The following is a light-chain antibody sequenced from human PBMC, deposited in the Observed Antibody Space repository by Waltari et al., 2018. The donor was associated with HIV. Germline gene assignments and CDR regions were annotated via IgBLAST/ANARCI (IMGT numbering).Light chain of an antibody. V-gene: IGLV1-47*01. J-gene: IGLJ2*01. CDR3: AAWDDSLSGPV. CDR2: RNN. CDR1: SSNLGSNY. Sequence: QSVLTQPPSASGTPGQRVTISCSGSSSNLGSNYVYWYQQLPGTAPKLLIYRNNQQPSGVPDRFSGSKSGTSASLAISGLRSEDEADYYCAAWDDSLSGPVFGGGTKLTVL.